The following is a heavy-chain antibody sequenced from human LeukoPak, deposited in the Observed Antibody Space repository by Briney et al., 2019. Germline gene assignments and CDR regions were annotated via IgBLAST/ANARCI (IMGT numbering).Heavy chain of an antibody. CDR3: ARNWGFDS. D-gene: IGHD7-27*01. V-gene: IGHV3-23*01. CDR1: EFTFDNYA. J-gene: IGHJ4*02. CDR2: ISGGGGVA. Sequence: GGSLRLSCAASEFTFDNYAMNWVRQAPGKGLEWVSTISGGGGVAYHADSVKGRFTISRDNSKNTLYLQMNSLRAEDTAVYYCARNWGFDSWGQGTLVTVSS.